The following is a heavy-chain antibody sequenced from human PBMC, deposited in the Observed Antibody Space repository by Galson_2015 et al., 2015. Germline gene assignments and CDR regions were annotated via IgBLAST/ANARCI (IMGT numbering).Heavy chain of an antibody. V-gene: IGHV4-39*01. J-gene: IGHJ4*02. CDR3: ARLRIGAAAGTDYLDY. CDR2: IYYSGST. CDR1: GGSISSSSYY. Sequence: SETLSLTCTVSGGSISSSSYYWGWIRQPPGKGLEWIGSIYYSGSTYYNPSLKSRVTISVDTSKNQFSLKLSSVTAADTAVYYCARLRIGAAAGTDYLDYWGQGTLVTVSS. D-gene: IGHD6-13*01.